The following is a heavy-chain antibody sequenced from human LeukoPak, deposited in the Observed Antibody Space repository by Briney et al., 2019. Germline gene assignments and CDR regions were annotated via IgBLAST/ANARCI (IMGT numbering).Heavy chain of an antibody. J-gene: IGHJ5*02. Sequence: ASVKVSCKVSGYTLTELSMHWVPQAPGKGLEWMGGFDPKDAETNYAQKVQGRVTMTEDTSSDTAYMELNSLRSEDTAVYYCAKPTHARGGPWFDPWGQGALVTVSS. V-gene: IGHV1-24*01. CDR3: AKPTHARGGPWFDP. CDR1: GYTLTELS. D-gene: IGHD1-14*01. CDR2: FDPKDAET.